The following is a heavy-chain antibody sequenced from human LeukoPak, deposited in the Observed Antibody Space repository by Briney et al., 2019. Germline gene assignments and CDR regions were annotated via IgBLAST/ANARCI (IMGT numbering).Heavy chain of an antibody. Sequence: SETLSLTCTVSGSSISSGSYYWSWIRQPAGKGLEWIGRIYTSGSTNYNPSLKSRVTISVDTSKNQFSLKLNSVTAADTAVYYCARGTSYYGWFDPWGQGTLVTVSS. CDR1: GSSISSGSYY. CDR2: IYTSGST. V-gene: IGHV4-61*02. J-gene: IGHJ5*02. CDR3: ARGTSYYGWFDP. D-gene: IGHD1-26*01.